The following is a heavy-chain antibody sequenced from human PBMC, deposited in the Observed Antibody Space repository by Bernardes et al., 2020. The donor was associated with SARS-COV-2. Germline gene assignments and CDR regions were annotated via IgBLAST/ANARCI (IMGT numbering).Heavy chain of an antibody. CDR1: GYTFTGYY. CDR2: INPNSGGT. J-gene: IGHJ4*02. D-gene: IGHD1-26*01. V-gene: IGHV1-2*02. Sequence: ASVKVYCKASGYTFTGYYMHWVRQAPGQGLEWMGWINPNSGGTNYAQKFQGRVTMTRDTSISTAYMELSRLRSDDTAVYYCARRGKTVGATSIDYWGQGTLVTVSS. CDR3: ARRGKTVGATSIDY.